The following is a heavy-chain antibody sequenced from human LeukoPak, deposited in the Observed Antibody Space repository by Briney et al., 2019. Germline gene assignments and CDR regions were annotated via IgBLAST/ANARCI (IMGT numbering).Heavy chain of an antibody. D-gene: IGHD1-1*01. CDR2: IWYDGSNK. CDR1: GFTFSSYG. J-gene: IGHJ6*02. V-gene: IGHV3-33*01. Sequence: GGSLRLSCAASGFTFSSYGMHWVRQAPGKGLEWVAVIWYDGSNKYYADSVKGRFTISRDNSKSTLYLQMNSLRAEDTAVYYCARDLDPYYYYGMDVWGQGTTVTVSS. CDR3: ARDLDPYYYYGMDV.